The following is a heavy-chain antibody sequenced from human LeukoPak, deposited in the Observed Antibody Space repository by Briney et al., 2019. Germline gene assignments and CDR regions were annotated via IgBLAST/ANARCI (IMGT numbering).Heavy chain of an antibody. Sequence: ASVKVSCKASGYTFTSYDVSWVRQAPGQGLEWMGWISGYNGNTNYAQKLQGRVTMTTDTSTTTAHMEQRSLRSDDTAVYYCARGFGSGSYYYYMDVWGKGTTVTVSS. J-gene: IGHJ6*03. CDR3: ARGFGSGSYYYYMDV. CDR2: ISGYNGNT. V-gene: IGHV1-18*01. CDR1: GYTFTSYD. D-gene: IGHD3-10*01.